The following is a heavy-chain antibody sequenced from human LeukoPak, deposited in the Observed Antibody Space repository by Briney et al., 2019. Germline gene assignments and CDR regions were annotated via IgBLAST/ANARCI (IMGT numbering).Heavy chain of an antibody. CDR1: GFTFSSYA. Sequence: GGSLRHSCAASGFTFSSYAMHWVRQAPGKGLEYVSAISSNGGSTYYANSVKGRFTISRDNSKNTLYLQMGSLRAEDMAVYYCARAGYGLPFDYWGQGTLVTVSS. V-gene: IGHV3-64*01. D-gene: IGHD5-18*01. J-gene: IGHJ4*02. CDR2: ISSNGGST. CDR3: ARAGYGLPFDY.